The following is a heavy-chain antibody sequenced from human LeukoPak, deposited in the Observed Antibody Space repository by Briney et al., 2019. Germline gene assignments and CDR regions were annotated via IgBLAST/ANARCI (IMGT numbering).Heavy chain of an antibody. Sequence: PSETLSLTCTVSGGSISGLYWSWIRQPAGKGLEWIGRIYASGTANYNPSLQSRVIMSADRSKNQVFLELKSVTAADSALYYCARVSPGYLYYMDVWGQGTTVTVSS. CDR3: ARVSPGYLYYMDV. J-gene: IGHJ6*03. CDR2: IYASGTA. D-gene: IGHD3-9*01. CDR1: GGSISGLY. V-gene: IGHV4-4*07.